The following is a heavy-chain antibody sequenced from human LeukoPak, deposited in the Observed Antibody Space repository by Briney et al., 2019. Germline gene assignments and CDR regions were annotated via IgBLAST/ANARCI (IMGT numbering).Heavy chain of an antibody. CDR3: AELGTTMIGGV. V-gene: IGHV3-21*06. J-gene: IGHJ6*04. D-gene: IGHD3-10*02. CDR2: ISGSSSYI. CDR1: GFTFSSYS. Sequence: GGSLRLSCAASGFTFSSYSMNWVRQAPGKGLEWVSSISGSSSYIYYADSVKGRFTISRDNAKNSLYLQMNSLRAEDTAVYYCAELGTTMIGGVWGKGTTVTISS.